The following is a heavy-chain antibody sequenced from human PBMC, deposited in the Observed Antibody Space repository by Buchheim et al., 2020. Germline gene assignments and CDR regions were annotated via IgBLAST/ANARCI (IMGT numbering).Heavy chain of an antibody. V-gene: IGHV4-4*02. D-gene: IGHD3-22*01. Sequence: QVQLQESGPGLVKPSGTLSLTCAVSGGSISSSNWWSRVRQPPGKGLEWIGEIYHSGSTNYSPSLKSRVTISVDKFKNQFSLKLSSVTAADTAVYYCASTYYYDSSGYYRYYYYYGMDVWGQGTT. CDR1: GGSISSSNW. CDR2: IYHSGST. J-gene: IGHJ6*02. CDR3: ASTYYYDSSGYYRYYYYYGMDV.